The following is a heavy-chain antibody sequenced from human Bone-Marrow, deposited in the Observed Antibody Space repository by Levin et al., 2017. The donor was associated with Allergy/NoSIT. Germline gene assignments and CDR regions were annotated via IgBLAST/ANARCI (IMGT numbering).Heavy chain of an antibody. Sequence: GESLKISCKGSGYSFTSYWIGWVRQMPGKGLEWMGIIYPGDSDTRYSPSFQGQVTISADKSISTAYLQWSSLKASDTAMYYCARLRGYCSSTSCYGHTNDYYYMDVWGKGTTVTVSS. D-gene: IGHD2-2*01. J-gene: IGHJ6*03. V-gene: IGHV5-51*01. CDR3: ARLRGYCSSTSCYGHTNDYYYMDV. CDR1: GYSFTSYW. CDR2: IYPGDSDT.